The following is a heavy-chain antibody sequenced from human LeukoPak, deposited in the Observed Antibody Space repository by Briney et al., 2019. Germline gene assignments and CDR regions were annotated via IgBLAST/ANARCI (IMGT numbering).Heavy chain of an antibody. J-gene: IGHJ6*03. CDR1: GFTFSSYS. Sequence: QSGGSLRLSCAASGFTFSSYSMNWVRQAPGKGLEWVSYISSSSSTIYYADSVKGRFTISRDNAKNSLYLQMNSLRAEDTAVYYCARDHSGYCSGGSCYYYYYMDVWGKGTTVTVSS. V-gene: IGHV3-48*01. CDR2: ISSSSSTI. D-gene: IGHD2-15*01. CDR3: ARDHSGYCSGGSCYYYYYMDV.